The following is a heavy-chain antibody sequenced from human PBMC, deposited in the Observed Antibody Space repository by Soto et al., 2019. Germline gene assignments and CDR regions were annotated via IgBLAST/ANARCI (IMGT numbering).Heavy chain of an antibody. J-gene: IGHJ6*02. D-gene: IGHD1-26*01. CDR3: ARRLGGSYHTGGMDV. Sequence: PSETLSLTCTVSGGSISSSSYYWGWIRQPPGKGLEWIGSIYYSGSTYYNPSLKSRVTIAVDTSKNQFSLKLSSVTAADTAVYYCARRLGGSYHTGGMDVWGQGTTVTVSS. CDR2: IYYSGST. V-gene: IGHV4-39*01. CDR1: GGSISSSSYY.